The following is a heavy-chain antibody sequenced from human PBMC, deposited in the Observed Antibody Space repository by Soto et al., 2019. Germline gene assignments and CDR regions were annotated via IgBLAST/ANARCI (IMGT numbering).Heavy chain of an antibody. J-gene: IGHJ4*02. CDR1: GFTFTSSA. D-gene: IGHD6-19*01. CDR3: AAIAVAGIHYFDY. V-gene: IGHV1-58*01. Sequence: SVKVSCKASGFTFTSSAVQWVRQARGQRLEWIGWIVVGSGNTNYAQKFQERVTITRDISTSTAYMELSGLRSEDTAVYYCAAIAVAGIHYFDYWGQGTLVTVSS. CDR2: IVVGSGNT.